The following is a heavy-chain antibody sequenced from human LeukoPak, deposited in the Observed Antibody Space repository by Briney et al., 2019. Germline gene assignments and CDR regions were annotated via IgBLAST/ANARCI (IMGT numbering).Heavy chain of an antibody. CDR1: GFTFNSYA. CDR3: AKDVPNIASGALFDY. J-gene: IGHJ4*02. CDR2: ISSSGDST. D-gene: IGHD6-13*01. V-gene: IGHV3-23*01. Sequence: GGSLRLSCAASGFTFNSYAMTWVRQAPGKGLEWVSTISSSGDSTHHADSVKGRFTISRDNSKNTLYLQVNSLRAEDTAVYYCAKDVPNIASGALFDYWGQGTLVTVSS.